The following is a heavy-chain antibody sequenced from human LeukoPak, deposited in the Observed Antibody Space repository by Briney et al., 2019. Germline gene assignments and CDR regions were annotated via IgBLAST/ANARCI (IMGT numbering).Heavy chain of an antibody. J-gene: IGHJ4*02. CDR2: ITTATSSYI. V-gene: IGHV3-21*01. Sequence: PGGSLRLSCAASGFTFSSHDMNWVRQAPGKGLEWVSSITTATSSYIYYADSVKGRFTISRDDANNSLYLQMDSLRAEDTAVYYCARDYGGPHYFDYWGQGTLVTVSS. CDR3: ARDYGGPHYFDY. D-gene: IGHD2-15*01. CDR1: GFTFSSHD.